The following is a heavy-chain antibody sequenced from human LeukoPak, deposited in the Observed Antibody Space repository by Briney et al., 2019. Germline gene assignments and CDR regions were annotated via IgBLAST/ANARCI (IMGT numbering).Heavy chain of an antibody. CDR1: GFTVSSNY. V-gene: IGHV3-66*01. J-gene: IGHJ6*02. CDR2: IYSGGST. D-gene: IGHD3-3*01. Sequence: PGGSLRLSCAASGFTVSSNYMSWVRQAPGKGLEWVSVIYSGGSTYYADSVKGRFTISRDNSKNTLYLQMNSLRAEDTAVYYCARVGGDSPWRYYYYYYGMDVWGQGTTVTVSS. CDR3: ARVGGDSPWRYYYYYYGMDV.